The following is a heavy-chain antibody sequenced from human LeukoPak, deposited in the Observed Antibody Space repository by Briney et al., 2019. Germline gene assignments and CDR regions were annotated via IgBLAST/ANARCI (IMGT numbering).Heavy chain of an antibody. V-gene: IGHV3-23*01. Sequence: PGGSLRLSCAASGFTFSNYAMSWVRQAPGKGLEWVSGISGSGGSTYYADSVKGRFTISRDNSKNTLYLQMNSLRAEDTAVYYCAKGKDYVQYYYFGMDVWGQGTTVIVSS. CDR1: GFTFSNYA. CDR2: ISGSGGST. J-gene: IGHJ6*02. CDR3: AKGKDYVQYYYFGMDV. D-gene: IGHD4-17*01.